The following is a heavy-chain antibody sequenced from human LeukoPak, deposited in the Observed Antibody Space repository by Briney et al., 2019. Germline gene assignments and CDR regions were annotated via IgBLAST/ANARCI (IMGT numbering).Heavy chain of an antibody. CDR3: ARVGRRGSYAFDY. Sequence: ASVKVSCRASDYTFTRYGISWVRQAPGQGLEWMGWISAYNGNTKYAQKLQGRVTMTTDTSTNTAYMELRSLRSDDTAVYYCARVGRRGSYAFDYWGQGTLVTVSS. V-gene: IGHV1-18*01. J-gene: IGHJ4*02. D-gene: IGHD1-26*01. CDR2: ISAYNGNT. CDR1: DYTFTRYG.